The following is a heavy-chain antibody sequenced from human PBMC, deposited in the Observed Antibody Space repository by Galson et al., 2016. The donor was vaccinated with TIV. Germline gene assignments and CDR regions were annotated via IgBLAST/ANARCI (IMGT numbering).Heavy chain of an antibody. CDR1: GFTFNTYA. V-gene: IGHV3-30-3*01. J-gene: IGHJ4*02. CDR2: ISNDGNTK. Sequence: CAASGFTFNTYAIHWVRQAPGKGLEWVAVISNDGNTKHYADSVKGRFTISRDNSKNTVFLQMNSLRPEDTALYYCARSLTSDYGDPLDYWGQGTLVTVSS. D-gene: IGHD4-17*01. CDR3: ARSLTSDYGDPLDY.